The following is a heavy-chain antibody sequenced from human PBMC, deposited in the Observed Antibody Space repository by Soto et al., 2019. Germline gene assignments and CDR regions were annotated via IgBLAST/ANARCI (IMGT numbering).Heavy chain of an antibody. D-gene: IGHD3-3*01. V-gene: IGHV3-23*01. CDR1: GFTFRNYA. CDR3: AKRSGDFWSDFLDF. Sequence: EVQLLESGGGLVQPGGSLRLSCAASGFTFRNYAMNWVRQAPGKGLEWVSAISGRGGTTYDADSVKGRFTISRDNSKNTLYLQVNSLRVEDTAVYYCAKRSGDFWSDFLDFWGQGTLVTVSS. J-gene: IGHJ4*02. CDR2: ISGRGGTT.